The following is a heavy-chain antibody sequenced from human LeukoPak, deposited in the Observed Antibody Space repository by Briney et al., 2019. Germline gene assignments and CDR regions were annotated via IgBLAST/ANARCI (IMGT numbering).Heavy chain of an antibody. CDR1: GYTFSANW. J-gene: IGHJ6*02. V-gene: IGHV5-51*01. CDR2: IYPGDSDT. Sequence: GESLKISCKGSGYTFSANWIIWVRQMPGKGLEWMGTIYPGDSDTRYSPSFQGQVTISADKSITTAYLQWSSLKASDTAIYYCASSNWGSGYYYYGMDVWGQGTTVTVSS. D-gene: IGHD7-27*01. CDR3: ASSNWGSGYYYYGMDV.